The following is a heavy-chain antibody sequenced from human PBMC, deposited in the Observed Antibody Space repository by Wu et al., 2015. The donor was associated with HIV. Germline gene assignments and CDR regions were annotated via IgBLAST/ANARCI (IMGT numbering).Heavy chain of an antibody. J-gene: IGHJ6*02. D-gene: IGHD5-18*01. Sequence: QVQLVQSGAEVKKPGSSVKVSCKASGGTFSSYAISWVRQAPGQGLEWMGGIIPIFGTANYAQKFQGRVTITTDESTSTAYMELSSLRSEDTAVYYCAVIVVDTAMPGYKGFYYGMDVVGPRDHGHRLL. CDR1: GGTFSSYA. V-gene: IGHV1-69*05. CDR2: IIPIFGTA. CDR3: AVIVVDTAMPGYKGFYYGMDV.